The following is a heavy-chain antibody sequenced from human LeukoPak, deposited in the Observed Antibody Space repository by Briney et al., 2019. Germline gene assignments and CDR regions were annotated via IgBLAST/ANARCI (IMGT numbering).Heavy chain of an antibody. CDR2: IRFDGTDE. D-gene: IGHD3-16*01. CDR3: AKFEFGF. Sequence: PGGSLRLSCAASGFSFSNYGMHWVRQAPGKGLEWVAFIRFDGTDEFYADSVKGRFTISRDNSQNTVYLQMNSLRDEDTAVYYCAKFEFGFWGQGTLVTVSS. CDR1: GFSFSNYG. J-gene: IGHJ4*02. V-gene: IGHV3-30*02.